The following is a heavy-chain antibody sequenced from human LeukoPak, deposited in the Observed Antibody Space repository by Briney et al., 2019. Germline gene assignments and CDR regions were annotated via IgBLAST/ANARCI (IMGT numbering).Heavy chain of an antibody. Sequence: GGSLRLSCTASGLTFSTYAMSWVRQAPGKGLVWVSRINSDGSSTTYADSVKGRFTISRDNAKNTLYLQMNSLRAEDTAVYYCVRRNYWGQGTLVTVSS. CDR1: GLTFSTYA. V-gene: IGHV3-74*01. CDR3: VRRNY. CDR2: INSDGSST. J-gene: IGHJ4*02.